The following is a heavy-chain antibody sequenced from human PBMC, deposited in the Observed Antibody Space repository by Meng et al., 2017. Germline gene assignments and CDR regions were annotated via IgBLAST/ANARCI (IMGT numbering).Heavy chain of an antibody. CDR1: GFTFNNYW. D-gene: IGHD1-1*01. V-gene: IGHV3-74*01. J-gene: IGHJ4*02. CDR2: ISGDGSIT. CDR3: LDEAPRSDY. Sequence: VHLVESGGGFFQPGGSLRLPLSASGFTFNNYWMHWVRQVPGKGLVWVSRISGDGSITNYADSVKGRFTISRDNAKNTLYLQMNSLRPEDTAVYYCLDEAPRSDYWGQGSLVTVSS.